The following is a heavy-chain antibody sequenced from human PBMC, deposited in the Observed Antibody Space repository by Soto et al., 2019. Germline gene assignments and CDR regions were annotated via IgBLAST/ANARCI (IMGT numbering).Heavy chain of an antibody. Sequence: ASVKVSCKASGYTFTGYYMHWVRQAPGQGLEWMGWINPNSGGTNYAQKFQGWVTMTRDTSISTAYMELSRLRSDDTAVYYCARDLLRGSYGYDYWGRGTLVTVSS. CDR1: GYTFTGYY. D-gene: IGHD5-18*01. V-gene: IGHV1-2*04. J-gene: IGHJ4*02. CDR3: ARDLLRGSYGYDY. CDR2: INPNSGGT.